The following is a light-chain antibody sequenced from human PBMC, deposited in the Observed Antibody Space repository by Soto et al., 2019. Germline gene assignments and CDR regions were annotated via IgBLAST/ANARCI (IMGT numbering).Light chain of an antibody. CDR3: RHYDTSLWT. CDR2: GAS. J-gene: IGKJ1*01. Sequence: EIVMTQSPATLSVSPGERATLSCRASQSVSSDLACYQHKPGQAPTLLIYGASTRATGIPARFSGRGSGTDFIPPISRLEPEDFAVYYCRHYDTSLWTFGQGTKVDIK. CDR1: QSVSSD. V-gene: IGKV3-15*01.